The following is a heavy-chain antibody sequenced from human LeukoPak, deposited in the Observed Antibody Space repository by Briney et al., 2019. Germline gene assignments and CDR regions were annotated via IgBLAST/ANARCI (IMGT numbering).Heavy chain of an antibody. D-gene: IGHD3-22*01. J-gene: IGHJ4*02. Sequence: PGGSLRLSCAASGFAFRSYGMHWVRQAPGKGLEWVSSISSSSSFRYYADSVKGRFTISRDNAKNSLYLQMNSLRAEDTAVYYCARESSGYFYWGQGTLVTVSS. CDR3: ARESSGYFY. CDR2: ISSSSSFR. CDR1: GFAFRSYG. V-gene: IGHV3-21*01.